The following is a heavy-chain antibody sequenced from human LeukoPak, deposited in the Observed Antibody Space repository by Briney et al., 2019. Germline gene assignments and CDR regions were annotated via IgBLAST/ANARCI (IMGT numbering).Heavy chain of an antibody. D-gene: IGHD3-22*01. CDR3: ARAGHNSDSGGYDF. V-gene: IGHV1-2*02. CDR2: IDPDTGDT. Sequence: GASVKVSCKPFGYTFIDHYLHWVRQAPGQGLESMGWIDPDTGDTNYPQKFQGRLTMARDTSSSTAYMELNRLRSDDTAVYYCARAGHNSDSGGYDFWGLGTLVTVSS. J-gene: IGHJ4*02. CDR1: GYTFIDHY.